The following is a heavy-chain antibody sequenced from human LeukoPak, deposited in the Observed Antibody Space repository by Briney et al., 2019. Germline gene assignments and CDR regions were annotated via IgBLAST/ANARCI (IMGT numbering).Heavy chain of an antibody. CDR2: IIPILGIA. Sequence: ASVKVSCKASGGTFSSYTISWVRQAPGQGLEWMGRIIPILGIANYAQKFQGRVTITEDKSTSTAYMELSSLRSEDTAVYYCARDRDNSSSWFRLPDYWGQGTLVTVSS. J-gene: IGHJ4*02. CDR3: ARDRDNSSSWFRLPDY. D-gene: IGHD6-13*01. V-gene: IGHV1-69*04. CDR1: GGTFSSYT.